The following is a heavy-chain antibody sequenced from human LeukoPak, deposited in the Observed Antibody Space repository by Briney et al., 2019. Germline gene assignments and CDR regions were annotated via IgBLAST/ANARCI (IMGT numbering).Heavy chain of an antibody. CDR2: INSDGSST. CDR1: GFTFSSYW. V-gene: IGHV3-74*01. Sequence: GSLRLSCAASGFTFSSYWMHWVRQAPGKGLVWVSRINSDGSSTSYADSVKGRFTISRDNAKNTLYLQMNSLRAEDTAVYYCAKGQDYGGKGYFDYWGQGTLVTVSS. CDR3: AKGQDYGGKGYFDY. J-gene: IGHJ4*02. D-gene: IGHD4-17*01.